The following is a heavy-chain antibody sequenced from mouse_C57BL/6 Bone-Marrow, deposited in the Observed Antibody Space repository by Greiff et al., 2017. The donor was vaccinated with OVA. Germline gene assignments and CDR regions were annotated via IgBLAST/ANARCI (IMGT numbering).Heavy chain of an antibody. CDR3: ARWGYYVCAWFAY. Sequence: QVQLQQPGAELVMPGASVKLSCKASGYTFTSYWMHWVKQRPGQGLEWIGEIDPSDSYTNYNQKFKGKSTLTVDKSSSTAYMQLSSLTSEDSGVYCCARWGYYVCAWFAYWGQGTLVTVSA. J-gene: IGHJ3*01. CDR2: IDPSDSYT. V-gene: IGHV1-69*01. CDR1: GYTFTSYW. D-gene: IGHD2-1*01.